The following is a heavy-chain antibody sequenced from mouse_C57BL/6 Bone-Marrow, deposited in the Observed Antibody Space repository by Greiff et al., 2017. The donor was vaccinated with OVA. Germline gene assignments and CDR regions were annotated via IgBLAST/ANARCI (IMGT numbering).Heavy chain of an antibody. CDR1: GYAFSNYW. CDR3: ARGGF. CDR2: IIPGVGDT. Sequence: VKVVESGAELVQPGGSVKISCKASGYAFSNYWMTWVKQRPGKGPEWIGQIIPGVGDTYYDGKLKGKATLTAEKSDSTAYMQVSSLTSEDSAVYFGARGGFWCQGTTLT. J-gene: IGHJ2*01. V-gene: IGHV1-80*01.